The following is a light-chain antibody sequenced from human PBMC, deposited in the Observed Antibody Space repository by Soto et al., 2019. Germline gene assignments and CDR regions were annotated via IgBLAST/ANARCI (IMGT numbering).Light chain of an antibody. CDR2: TTS. CDR3: QQTYTLPRT. J-gene: IGKJ1*01. CDR1: QTVSKF. V-gene: IGKV1-39*01. Sequence: DIQMTQSPSSLSASVGDRVTIACRASQTVSKFVNWYQQKPGKVPTLLIFTTSTLHSGVPSRFSGSGSGTEFTLTINGLQPEDFATYYCQQTYTLPRTFAQGTKVE.